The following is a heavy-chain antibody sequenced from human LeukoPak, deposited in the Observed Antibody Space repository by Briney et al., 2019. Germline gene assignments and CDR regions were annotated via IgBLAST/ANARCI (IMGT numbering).Heavy chain of an antibody. V-gene: IGHV3-48*01. CDR3: VSFYETY. J-gene: IGHJ4*02. Sequence: GGSLRLSCAASGFTFSSYSMNWVRQAPGKGLEWVSHITASGTAMFYADSVKGRFTISRDNAKNTVYLQMNSLRAEDTAVYYCVSFYETYWGRGTLVTVSS. CDR2: ITASGTAM. CDR1: GFTFSSYS. D-gene: IGHD2/OR15-2a*01.